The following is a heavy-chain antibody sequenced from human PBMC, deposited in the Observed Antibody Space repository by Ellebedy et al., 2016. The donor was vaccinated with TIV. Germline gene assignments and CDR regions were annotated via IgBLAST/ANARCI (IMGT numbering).Heavy chain of an antibody. CDR2: ISYDGSEK. D-gene: IGHD3-10*01. CDR1: GFTFDPYA. CDR3: ARGGDPYFDF. V-gene: IGHV3-30-3*01. Sequence: GESLKISCAASGFTFDPYAMHWVRQTPGKGLEWVAVISYDGSEKYYANSVKGRFTISRDNSKNTVYLQMNSLRVEDTAVYYCARGGDPYFDFWGQGTLVTVSS. J-gene: IGHJ4*02.